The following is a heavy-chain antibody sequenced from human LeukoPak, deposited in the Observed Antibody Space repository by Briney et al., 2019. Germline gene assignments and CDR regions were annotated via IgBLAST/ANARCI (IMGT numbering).Heavy chain of an antibody. CDR1: GGSIISYF. J-gene: IGHJ3*02. D-gene: IGHD5-18*01. V-gene: IGHV4-59*01. Sequence: SETLSLTCTVSGGSIISYFWSWIRHPPGEGLEWIGYIYYSGSTNYNPSLKSRVTISVDTSKNQFSLKLSSVTAADTAVYYCASYSGYSYGYAFDIWGQGTMVTVSS. CDR2: IYYSGST. CDR3: ASYSGYSYGYAFDI.